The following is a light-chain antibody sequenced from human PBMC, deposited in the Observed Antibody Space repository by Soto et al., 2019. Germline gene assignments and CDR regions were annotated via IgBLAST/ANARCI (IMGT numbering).Light chain of an antibody. Sequence: DIVLTQSPGTLSLSPGEGATLSCRASQSVSSSYLAWYQQKPGQAPRLLIFGASNRATGIPDRFSGSGSGTDFTLTVSRLEPEDFALYYCQHYPTSPPLTFGGGTKVEIK. CDR1: QSVSSSY. CDR3: QHYPTSPPLT. J-gene: IGKJ4*01. CDR2: GAS. V-gene: IGKV3-20*01.